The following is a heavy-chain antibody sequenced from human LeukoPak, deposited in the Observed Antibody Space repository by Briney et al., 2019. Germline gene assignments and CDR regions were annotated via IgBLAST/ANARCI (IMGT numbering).Heavy chain of an antibody. J-gene: IGHJ3*02. D-gene: IGHD3-22*01. CDR2: INPNSGGT. CDR1: AYTFTGYY. CDR3: ARRRDSSGYYKGVGAFDI. V-gene: IGHV1-2*02. Sequence: ASVKVSCKASAYTFTGYYMHWVRQAPGQGLEWMGWINPNSGGTNYAQKFQGRVTMTRDTSISTAYMELSRLRSDDTAVYYCARRRDSSGYYKGVGAFDIWGQGTMVTVSS.